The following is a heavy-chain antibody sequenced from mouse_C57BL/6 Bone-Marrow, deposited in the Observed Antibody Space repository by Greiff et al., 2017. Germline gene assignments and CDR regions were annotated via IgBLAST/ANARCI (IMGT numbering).Heavy chain of an antibody. CDR1: GYSFTGYY. D-gene: IGHD1-1*01. CDR3: ARGATVVATSDFAY. J-gene: IGHJ3*01. Sequence: VQLQQSGPELVKPGASVKISCKASGYSFTGYYMHWVKQSPEKSLEWIGEINPSTGGTTYNQKFKAKATLTEDKSSSTAYMQLNSLTSEDSAVYYCARGATVVATSDFAYWGQGTLVTVSA. CDR2: INPSTGGT. V-gene: IGHV1-42*01.